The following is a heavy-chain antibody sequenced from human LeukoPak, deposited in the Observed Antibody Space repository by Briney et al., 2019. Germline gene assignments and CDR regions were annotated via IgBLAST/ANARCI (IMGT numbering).Heavy chain of an antibody. D-gene: IGHD3-22*01. CDR3: ARAPRWGDYDSSGYSYYFDY. J-gene: IGHJ4*02. CDR1: GFTFSSCW. CDR2: IKQDGSEK. Sequence: GGSLRLSCEASGFTFSSCWMSWVRQAPGKGLEWVANIKQDGSEKYYVDSVKGRFTISRDNAKNSLYLQMNSLRAEDTAVYYCARAPRWGDYDSSGYSYYFDYWGQGTLVTVSS. V-gene: IGHV3-7*03.